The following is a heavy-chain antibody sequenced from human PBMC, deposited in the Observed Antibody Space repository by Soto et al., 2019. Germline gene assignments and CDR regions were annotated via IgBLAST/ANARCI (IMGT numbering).Heavy chain of an antibody. CDR1: GFTFSSYA. V-gene: IGHV3-30-3*01. CDR3: AYDRGIQLWSKFDY. CDR2: ISYDGSNK. J-gene: IGHJ4*02. Sequence: PGGSLRLSCAASGFTFSSYAMHWVRQAPGKGLEWVAVISYDGSNKYYADSVKGRFTISRDNSKNTLYLQMNSLRAEDTAVYYCAYDRGIQLWSKFDYWGQGTLVTVSS. D-gene: IGHD5-18*01.